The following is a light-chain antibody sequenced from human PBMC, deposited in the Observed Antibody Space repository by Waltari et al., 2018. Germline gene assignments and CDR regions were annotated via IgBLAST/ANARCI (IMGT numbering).Light chain of an antibody. V-gene: IGLV2-23*02. CDR1: SSDIGLYDI. CDR3: CSYAGNYVWV. CDR2: DVS. J-gene: IGLJ3*02. Sequence: QSALTQPAAVSGSPGQSVTIPCTGASSDIGLYDIVSWYQQHPGNAPKLVISDVSKRPSGVSDRFSGSKSGDTASLTISGLQFEDEADYYCCSYAGNYVWVFGGGTRLTVL.